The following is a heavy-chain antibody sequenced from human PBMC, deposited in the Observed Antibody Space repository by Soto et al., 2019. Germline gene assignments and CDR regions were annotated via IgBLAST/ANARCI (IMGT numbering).Heavy chain of an antibody. CDR1: GGSISSYY. CDR2: IYYSGST. Sequence: SETLSLTCTVSGGSISSYYWSWIRQPPGKGLEWIGYIYYSGSTNYNPSLKSRVTISVDTSKNQLSLKLSSVTAADTAVYYCARRYGYYFXYWGQGTLVTVSS. J-gene: IGHJ4*02. V-gene: IGHV4-59*08. CDR3: ARRYGYYFXY. D-gene: IGHD4-17*01.